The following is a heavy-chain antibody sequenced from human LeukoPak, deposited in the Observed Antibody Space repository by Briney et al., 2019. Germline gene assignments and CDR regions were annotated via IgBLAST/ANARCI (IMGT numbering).Heavy chain of an antibody. D-gene: IGHD1/OR15-1a*01. CDR2: INPSGGST. CDR1: GYTFTSYY. J-gene: IGHJ4*02. Sequence: ASVTVSCKASGYTFTSYYMHWVRQAPGQGLEWMGIINPSGGSTSYAQKFQGRVTMTRDTSTSTVYMELSSLRSEDTAVYYCARVGGGTTFDYWGQGTLVTVSS. V-gene: IGHV1-46*01. CDR3: ARVGGGTTFDY.